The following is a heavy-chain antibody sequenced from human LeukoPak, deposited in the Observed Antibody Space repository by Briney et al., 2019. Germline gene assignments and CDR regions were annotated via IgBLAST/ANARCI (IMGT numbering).Heavy chain of an antibody. CDR3: ARRPQQNWFDP. D-gene: IGHD6-13*01. CDR2: IHYSGST. CDR1: GGSISSNNYY. J-gene: IGHJ5*02. V-gene: IGHV4-30-4*01. Sequence: PSETLSLTCTVSGGSISSNNYYWSWIRQPPGKGLERIGYIHYSGSTYYNPSLRSRVTISVDTSKNQFSLKVSSVTAADTAVYYCARRPQQNWFDPWGQGTLVTVSS.